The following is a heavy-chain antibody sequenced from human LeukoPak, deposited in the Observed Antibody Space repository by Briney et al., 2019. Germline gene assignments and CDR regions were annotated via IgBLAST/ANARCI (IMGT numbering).Heavy chain of an antibody. CDR3: ARVEGWASDATV. J-gene: IGHJ4*02. V-gene: IGHV3-30-3*01. CDR1: GFTFSSYA. D-gene: IGHD4-17*01. Sequence: GGSLRLSCAASGFTFSSYAMHWVRQAPGKGLEWVAVISYDGSNKYYADSVKGRFTISRDNSENTLYLQMTSLRAEDTAVYFCARVEGWASDATVWGQGTLVTVSS. CDR2: ISYDGSNK.